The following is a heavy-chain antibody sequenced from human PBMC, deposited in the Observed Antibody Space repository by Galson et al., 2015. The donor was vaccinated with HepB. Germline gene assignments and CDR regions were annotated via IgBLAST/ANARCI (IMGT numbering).Heavy chain of an antibody. V-gene: IGHV3-7*03. J-gene: IGHJ6*02. Sequence: SLRLSCAASGFTFSSYWMSWVSQAPGKGLEWVASIKQDGSEKYYVDSVKGRFTISRDNAKNSLYLQMNSLRAEDTAVYYCARDSGAYCGGDCYSYYYYYYGLDVWGQGTTVTVSS. D-gene: IGHD2-21*02. CDR1: GFTFSSYW. CDR2: IKQDGSEK. CDR3: ARDSGAYCGGDCYSYYYYYYGLDV.